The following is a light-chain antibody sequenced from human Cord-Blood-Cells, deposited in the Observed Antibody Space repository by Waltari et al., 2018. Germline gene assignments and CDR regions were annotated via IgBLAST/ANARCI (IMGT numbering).Light chain of an antibody. CDR2: EVS. Sequence: QSALTQPASVSGSPGPSITIPCTGTSRDVGSYNLVSWYQQPPGKAPKLMIYEVSKRPSGVSNRFSGSKSGNTASLTISGLQAEDEADYYCCSYAGSSTVVFGGGTKLTVL. CDR3: CSYAGSSTVV. J-gene: IGLJ2*01. V-gene: IGLV2-23*02. CDR1: SRDVGSYNL.